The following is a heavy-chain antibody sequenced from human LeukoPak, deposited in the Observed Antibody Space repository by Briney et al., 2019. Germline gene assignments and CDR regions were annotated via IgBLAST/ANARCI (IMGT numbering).Heavy chain of an antibody. CDR1: GFTFSSYA. CDR2: ISGSGGST. CDR3: AREGGGYSGNFDY. D-gene: IGHD5-24*01. Sequence: GGSLRLSCAASGFTFSSYAMSWVRQAPGKGLEWVSAISGSGGSTYYADSVKGRFTISRDNSKKTLYLQMNSLRAEDTAVYYCAREGGGYSGNFDYWGQGTLVTVSS. J-gene: IGHJ4*02. V-gene: IGHV3-23*01.